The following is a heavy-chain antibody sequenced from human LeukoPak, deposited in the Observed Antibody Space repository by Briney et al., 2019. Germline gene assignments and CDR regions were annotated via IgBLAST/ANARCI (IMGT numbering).Heavy chain of an antibody. CDR3: ARDSGTYCSDY. CDR2: ISSSGSLT. Sequence: PGGSLRLSCAASGFLFSDYYMTWIRQAPGKGLEYISHISSSGSLTYYADSMEGRFIISRDNAKGSLYLQMNSLTAEDTAVYYCARDSGTYCSDYWGQGTLVTVSS. CDR1: GFLFSDYY. D-gene: IGHD1-26*01. J-gene: IGHJ4*02. V-gene: IGHV3-11*01.